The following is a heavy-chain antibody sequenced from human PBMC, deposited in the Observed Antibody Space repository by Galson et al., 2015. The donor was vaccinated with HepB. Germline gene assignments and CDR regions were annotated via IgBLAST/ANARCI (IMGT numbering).Heavy chain of an antibody. V-gene: IGHV1-69*13. D-gene: IGHD1-26*01. J-gene: IGHJ4*02. CDR3: ARDRPIVGATRRFDY. CDR2: IIPIFGTA. CDR1: GGTFSSYA. Sequence: SVKVSCKASGGTFSSYAISWVRQAPGQGLEWMGGIIPIFGTANYAQKFQGRVTITADESTSTAYMELSSLRSEDTAVYYCARDRPIVGATRRFDYWGQGTLVTVSS.